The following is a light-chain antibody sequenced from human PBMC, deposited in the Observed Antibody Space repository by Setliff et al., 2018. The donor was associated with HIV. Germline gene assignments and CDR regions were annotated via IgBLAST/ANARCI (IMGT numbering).Light chain of an antibody. J-gene: IGLJ1*01. Sequence: QSVLTQPPSTSGTPGHRVIISCSGSNSNIGSNTVNWYQQLPGTAPKLLIYSNNQRPSGVPDRFSGSKSGTSASLAISGLQSEDEADYYCAAWDDGLNAFYVFGTGTKVTV. CDR1: NSNIGSNT. CDR3: AAWDDGLNAFYV. V-gene: IGLV1-44*01. CDR2: SNN.